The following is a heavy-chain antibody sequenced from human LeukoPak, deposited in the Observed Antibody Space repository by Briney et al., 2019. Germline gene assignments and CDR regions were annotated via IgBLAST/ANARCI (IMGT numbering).Heavy chain of an antibody. D-gene: IGHD1-26*01. V-gene: IGHV4-34*01. Sequence: GSLRLSCAASGFTFSNYMSWVRQPPGKGLEWIGEINHSGSTNYNPSLKSRVTISVDTSKNQFSLNLNSVTAADTAVYYCARGVGFYYYMDVWGKGTTVTVSS. CDR3: ARGVGFYYYMDV. J-gene: IGHJ6*03. CDR1: GFTFSNY. CDR2: INHSGST.